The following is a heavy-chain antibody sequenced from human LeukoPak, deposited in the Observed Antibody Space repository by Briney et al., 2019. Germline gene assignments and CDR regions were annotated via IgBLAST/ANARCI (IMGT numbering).Heavy chain of an antibody. V-gene: IGHV3-23*01. CDR1: GFTFTSYA. J-gene: IGHJ4*02. D-gene: IGHD6-19*01. Sequence: GGSLRLSCAASGFTFTSYAMSWVRQAPGKGLEWVSVISGSGGTTYYADSVKGRFTISRDNSKNTLYLQMNSLRVEDTAVYYCANVGGTGWRFFDYWGQGTLVTVPS. CDR3: ANVGGTGWRFFDY. CDR2: ISGSGGTT.